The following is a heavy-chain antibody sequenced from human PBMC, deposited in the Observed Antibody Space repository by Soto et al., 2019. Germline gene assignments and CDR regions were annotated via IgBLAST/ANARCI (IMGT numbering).Heavy chain of an antibody. D-gene: IGHD3-9*01. CDR1: GYSFTSYW. CDR3: ARQSGHAPPNYDILTGAKNNWFDS. J-gene: IGHJ5*01. Sequence: GESLKISCKGSGYSFTSYWIGWLRQIPGKGQEWMGIIYPGDADTRYSPSFQAQVTISADKSSSTDYLQWSSLKASDTAMYYCARQSGHAPPNYDILTGAKNNWFDSWGQGTLVTVSS. V-gene: IGHV5-51*01. CDR2: IYPGDADT.